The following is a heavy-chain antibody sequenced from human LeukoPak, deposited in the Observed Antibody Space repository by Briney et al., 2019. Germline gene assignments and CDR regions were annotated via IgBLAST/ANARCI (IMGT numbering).Heavy chain of an antibody. V-gene: IGHV4-59*01. J-gene: IGHJ3*02. D-gene: IGHD3-22*01. CDR1: GGSISSYY. CDR3: ARETSSGIDAFDI. Sequence: ASETLSLTCTVSGGSISSYYWSWIRQPPGKGLEWIGYIYYSGSTNYNPSLKSRVTISVDTSKNQFSLKLSSVTAADTAVYYCARETSSGIDAFDIWGQGTMVTVSS. CDR2: IYYSGST.